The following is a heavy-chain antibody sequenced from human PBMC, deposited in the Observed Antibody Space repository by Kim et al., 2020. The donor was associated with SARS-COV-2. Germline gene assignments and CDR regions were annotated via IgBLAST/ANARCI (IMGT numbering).Heavy chain of an antibody. V-gene: IGHV1-24*01. CDR1: GYTLTELS. CDR3: ATHPREMATIPY. J-gene: IGHJ4*02. D-gene: IGHD5-12*01. Sequence: ASVKVSCKVSGYTLTELSMHWVRQAPGKGLEWMGGFDPEDGETIYAQKFQGRVTMTEDTSTDTAYMELSSLRSEDTAVYYCATHPREMATIPYWGQGTLVTVSS. CDR2: FDPEDGET.